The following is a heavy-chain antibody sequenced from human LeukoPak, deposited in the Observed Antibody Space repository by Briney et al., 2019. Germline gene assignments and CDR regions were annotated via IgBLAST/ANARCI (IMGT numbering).Heavy chain of an antibody. Sequence: GGSLRLSCAASGFTFSNAWMSWVRQAPGKGLEWVGRIKSKTDGGTTDYAAPVKGRFTISRDDSKNTLYLQMNSLKTEDTAVYYCTTEFNFWSGLGLSYYYYMDVWGKGTTVTVSS. CDR2: IKSKTDGGTT. CDR1: GFTFSNAW. CDR3: TTEFNFWSGLGLSYYYYMDV. V-gene: IGHV3-15*01. J-gene: IGHJ6*03. D-gene: IGHD3-3*01.